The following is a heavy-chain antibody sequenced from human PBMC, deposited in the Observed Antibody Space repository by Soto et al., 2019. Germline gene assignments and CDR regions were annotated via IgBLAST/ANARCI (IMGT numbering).Heavy chain of an antibody. CDR1: GDSISNFHW. D-gene: IGHD3-10*01. CDR2: IFHSGST. Sequence: VQLHESGPGLVKASGTLSLTCAVSGDSISNFHWWTWLRQPPGRGLEWIGEIFHSGSTTYNPSLKSRVTISTGKSTNPFPPNLNSVTAPDTAVYYRAGDGGEGPQRGGGWFEPRGPGILGIVSS. J-gene: IGHJ5*02. V-gene: IGHV4-4*02. CDR3: AGDGGEGPQRGGGWFEP.